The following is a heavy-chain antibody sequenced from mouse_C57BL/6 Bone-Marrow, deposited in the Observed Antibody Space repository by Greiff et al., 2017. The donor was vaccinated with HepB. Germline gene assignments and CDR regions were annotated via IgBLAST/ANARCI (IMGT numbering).Heavy chain of an antibody. CDR2: FHPYNDDT. V-gene: IGHV1-47*01. J-gene: IGHJ2*01. CDR1: GYTFTTYP. Sequence: QVHVKQSGAELVKPGASVKMSCKASGYTFTTYPIEWMKQNHGKSLEWIGNFHPYNDDTKYNEKFKGKATLTVEKSSSTVYLELSRLTSDDSAVYYCARGGSSFYYFDYWGQGTTLTVSS. CDR3: ARGGSSFYYFDY. D-gene: IGHD1-1*01.